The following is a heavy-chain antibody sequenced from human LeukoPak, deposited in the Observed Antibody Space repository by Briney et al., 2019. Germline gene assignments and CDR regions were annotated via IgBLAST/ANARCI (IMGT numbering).Heavy chain of an antibody. CDR1: GFTFSSFT. CDR3: ARDSRAVADAFDI. Sequence: GGSLRLSCAASGFTFSSFTMNWVRQAPGKGLEWVSSISSSSSYIYYADSLKGRFTISRDNAKNSLYLQMNSLRAEDTAVYYCARDSRAVADAFDIWGQGTMVTVSS. J-gene: IGHJ3*02. CDR2: ISSSSSYI. D-gene: IGHD6-19*01. V-gene: IGHV3-21*01.